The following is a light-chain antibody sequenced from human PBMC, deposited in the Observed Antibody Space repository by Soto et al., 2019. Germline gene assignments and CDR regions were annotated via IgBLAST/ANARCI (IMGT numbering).Light chain of an antibody. CDR1: NIGSKS. CDR3: HVWDSGSDHHV. Sequence: SELAQRPSVSVAPGQTASITCGGNNIGSKSVHWYQQKAGQAPVLVVYDDSDRPSGIPARFSGSNSGKTATLTISRVEAGDEADYYCHVWDSGSDHHVFGTGTKVTV. V-gene: IGLV3-21*02. CDR2: DDS. J-gene: IGLJ1*01.